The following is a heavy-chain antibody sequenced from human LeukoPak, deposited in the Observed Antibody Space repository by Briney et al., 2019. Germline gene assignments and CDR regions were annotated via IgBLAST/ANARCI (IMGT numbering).Heavy chain of an antibody. CDR1: GFTFSSYA. J-gene: IGHJ6*03. V-gene: IGHV3-30-3*01. Sequence: PGGSLRLSCAASGFTFSSYAMHWVRQAPGKGLEWVAVISFDGSNKYYADSVQGRFTISRDNSKNTLYLQMNSLRAEDTAVYYCARGHYYYYYMDVWGKGTTVTVSS. CDR2: ISFDGSNK. CDR3: ARGHYYYYYMDV.